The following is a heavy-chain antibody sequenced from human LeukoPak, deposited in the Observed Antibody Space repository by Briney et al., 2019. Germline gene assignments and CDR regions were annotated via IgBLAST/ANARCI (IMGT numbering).Heavy chain of an antibody. CDR1: GFTLSRYG. CDR3: AKDRVRWALEY. Sequence: GGSLRLSCAASGFTLSRYGMSWVSQAPGKGLEWVSSISDDGGSTFCADSVKGRFTISRDHYENTMYLQMNSLRAEDTAVYYCAKDRVRWALEYWGQGTLVTVSP. V-gene: IGHV3-23*01. J-gene: IGHJ4*02. D-gene: IGHD1-26*01. CDR2: ISDDGGST.